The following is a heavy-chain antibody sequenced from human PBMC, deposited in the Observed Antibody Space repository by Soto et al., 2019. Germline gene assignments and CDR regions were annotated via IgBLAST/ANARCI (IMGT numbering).Heavy chain of an antibody. Sequence: PSETLSLTCTVSGGSVSSGSYYWSWIRQPPGKGLEWIGYIYYSGSTNYNPSLKSRVTISVDTSKNQFSLKLSSVTAADTAVYYCARGAAVAARPYYYYYGMDVWGQGTTVTVYS. D-gene: IGHD6-6*01. J-gene: IGHJ6*02. V-gene: IGHV4-61*01. CDR3: ARGAAVAARPYYYYYGMDV. CDR1: GGSVSSGSYY. CDR2: IYYSGST.